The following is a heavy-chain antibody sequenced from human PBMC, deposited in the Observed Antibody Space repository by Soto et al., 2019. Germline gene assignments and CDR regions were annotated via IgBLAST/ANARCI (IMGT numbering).Heavy chain of an antibody. J-gene: IGHJ4*02. CDR3: ARGALYYFDY. CDR1: GGSFSGYY. V-gene: IGHV4-34*01. CDR2: INHSGST. Sequence: SETLSLTCAVYGGSFSGYYWSWIRQPPGKGLEWIGEINHSGSTNYNPSLKSRVTISVDTSKNQFSLKLSSVTAADTAVYYCARGALYYFDYWVQGTLVTVSS.